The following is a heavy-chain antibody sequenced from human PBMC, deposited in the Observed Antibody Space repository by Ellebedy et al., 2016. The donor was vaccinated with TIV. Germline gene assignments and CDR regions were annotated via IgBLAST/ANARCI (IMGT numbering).Heavy chain of an antibody. CDR1: GYSFTTYW. D-gene: IGHD2/OR15-2a*01. V-gene: IGHV5-10-1*01. J-gene: IGHJ4*02. CDR3: ALHQTGFTTFLDQ. Sequence: GESLKISCKGSGYSFTTYWITWVRQMPGKGLEWMGTIDPSDYYTNYSPSFEGHVTISADKSISTAYLQWRSLKASDTAIYYCALHQTGFTTFLDQWGQGTLVTVSS. CDR2: IDPSDYYT.